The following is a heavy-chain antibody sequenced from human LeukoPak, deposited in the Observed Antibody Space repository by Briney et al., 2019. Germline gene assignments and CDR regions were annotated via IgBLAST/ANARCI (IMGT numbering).Heavy chain of an antibody. V-gene: IGHV1-2*02. Sequence: ASVKVSCTASGYTFTTYYIHWVRQAPVQGVEWMGWINPDSGGTNYAQKFQGRVTMTRDTSISTVYMDLSMLRSDDTAIYYCVREARAGNWFDPWGQGTLVIVSS. J-gene: IGHJ5*02. CDR1: GYTFTTYY. CDR3: VREARAGNWFDP. CDR2: INPDSGGT.